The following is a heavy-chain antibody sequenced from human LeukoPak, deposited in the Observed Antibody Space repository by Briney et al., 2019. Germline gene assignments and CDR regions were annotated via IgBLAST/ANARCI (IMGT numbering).Heavy chain of an antibody. D-gene: IGHD3-10*01. CDR2: IYLSGST. Sequence: SETLSLTCTVSSYSISSGYYWGWIRQPPGKGLEWIGSIYLSGSTYYNPSLNSRVTMSVDTSKNQFSLKLTSVTAADTAVYYCARSYYDAGYFDYWGQGTLVTVSS. CDR3: ARSYYDAGYFDY. J-gene: IGHJ4*02. V-gene: IGHV4-38-2*02. CDR1: SYSISSGYY.